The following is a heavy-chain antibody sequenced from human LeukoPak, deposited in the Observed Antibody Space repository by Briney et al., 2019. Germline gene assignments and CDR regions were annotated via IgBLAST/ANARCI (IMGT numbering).Heavy chain of an antibody. CDR3: ARDRFIAEVVIISFDP. CDR2: ISAYNGNT. J-gene: IGHJ5*02. V-gene: IGHV1-18*01. Sequence: ASVKVSCKASGYTFTSYGISWVRQAPGQGLEWMGWISAYNGNTNYAQKLQGRVSITKDTSTSTAYKELRTLRSDDTAVYYCARDRFIAEVVIISFDPWGQGTLVTVSS. CDR1: GYTFTSYG. D-gene: IGHD3-3*01.